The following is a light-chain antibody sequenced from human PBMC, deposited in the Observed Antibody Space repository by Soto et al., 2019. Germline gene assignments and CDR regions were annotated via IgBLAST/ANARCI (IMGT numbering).Light chain of an antibody. V-gene: IGKV1-5*01. Sequence: DIQMTQSPSTLSASVGDRVTITCRASQSISSWLAWYQQKPGKAPKLLIYDASSLESVVPSRFSGSGSGTEFTLTISSLQPDDFATYYCQQYNSYAMYTFGQGTKLEIK. CDR3: QQYNSYAMYT. CDR1: QSISSW. CDR2: DAS. J-gene: IGKJ2*01.